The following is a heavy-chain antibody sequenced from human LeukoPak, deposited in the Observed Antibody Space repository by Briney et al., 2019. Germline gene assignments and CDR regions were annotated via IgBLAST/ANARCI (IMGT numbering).Heavy chain of an antibody. J-gene: IGHJ4*02. CDR1: GGSISSYY. Sequence: PSETLSLTCTVSGGSISSYYWSWIRQPAGKGLEWIGRIYTSGSTNYNPSLKSRVTMSVDTSKNQFSLKLSSVTAADTAVYYCAMVGIWHYYDSSGRYFDYWGQGTLVTVSS. CDR3: AMVGIWHYYDSSGRYFDY. CDR2: IYTSGST. D-gene: IGHD3-22*01. V-gene: IGHV4-4*07.